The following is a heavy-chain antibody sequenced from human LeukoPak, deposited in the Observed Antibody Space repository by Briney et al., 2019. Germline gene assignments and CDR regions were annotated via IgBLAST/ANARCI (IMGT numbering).Heavy chain of an antibody. Sequence: GGSLRLSCAASGFTFSSYAMSWVRQAPGKGLEWVSAISGSGGSTYYADSVKGRFTISRDNSKNTLYLQMNGLRAEDTAVYYCASSRAVVQEVTSPFDYWGQGTLVTVSS. D-gene: IGHD3-10*01. J-gene: IGHJ4*02. CDR2: ISGSGGST. V-gene: IGHV3-23*01. CDR1: GFTFSSYA. CDR3: ASSRAVVQEVTSPFDY.